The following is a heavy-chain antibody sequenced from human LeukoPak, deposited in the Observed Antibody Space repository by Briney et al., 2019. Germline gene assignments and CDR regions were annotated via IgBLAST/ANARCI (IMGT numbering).Heavy chain of an antibody. D-gene: IGHD6-19*01. V-gene: IGHV3-23*01. CDR3: AKPPGYSSGWYFYY. J-gene: IGHJ4*02. CDR1: GFTFSSYA. Sequence: GGSLRLSCAASGFTFSSYAMSWVRQAPGKGLEWVPAISGSGGSTYYADSVKGRFTISRDNSKNTLYLQMNSLRAEDTAVYYCAKPPGYSSGWYFYYWGQGTLVAVSS. CDR2: ISGSGGST.